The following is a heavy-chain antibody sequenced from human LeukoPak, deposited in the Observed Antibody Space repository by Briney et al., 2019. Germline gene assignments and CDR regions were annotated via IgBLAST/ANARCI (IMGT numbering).Heavy chain of an antibody. Sequence: SVKVPCKISGGTFGSYGISWVRQAPGQGLEWMGRTVPIRGMTNYAQKFQGRVTITADTSTSTAYMEVSSLAAEETAVYFCARGPYDGTFYFDSWGQGTLVIVSS. CDR2: TVPIRGMT. J-gene: IGHJ4*02. V-gene: IGHV1-69*04. CDR1: GGTFGSYG. D-gene: IGHD3-16*01. CDR3: ARGPYDGTFYFDS.